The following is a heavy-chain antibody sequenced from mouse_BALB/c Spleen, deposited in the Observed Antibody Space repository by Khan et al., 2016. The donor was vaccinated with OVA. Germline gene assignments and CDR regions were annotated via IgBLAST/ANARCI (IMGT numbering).Heavy chain of an antibody. CDR3: ARSYGSWAMDY. V-gene: IGHV3-8*02. J-gene: IGHJ4*01. CDR1: GDSITSGF. Sequence: EVQLQESGPSLVKPSQTLSLSCSVTGDSITSGFWNWIRKFPGNKFEYLGYITYSGNIYYNSSLKSRISITRDTSKSQYYLQLNSVTTEDTATYYCARSYGSWAMDYWGQGTSVTVSS. CDR2: ITYSGNI. D-gene: IGHD1-1*01.